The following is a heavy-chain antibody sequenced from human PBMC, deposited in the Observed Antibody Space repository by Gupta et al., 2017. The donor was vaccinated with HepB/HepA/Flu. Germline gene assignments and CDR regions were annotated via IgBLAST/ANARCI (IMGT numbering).Heavy chain of an antibody. Sequence: EVQLVESGGGLVQPGRSLRLSCPASVFTFGDYAMNWVRQSPGKGLEWVGFIRSSAYTKTTEYAASVKGRFTISRDDSKSIAYLQMNSLKTEDTALYYCTRVPEGGWTNDYSFDYWGQGSLVTGAS. D-gene: IGHD6-19*01. J-gene: IGHJ4*02. CDR2: IRSSAYTKTT. V-gene: IGHV3-49*04. CDR3: TRVPEGGWTNDYSFDY. CDR1: VFTFGDYA.